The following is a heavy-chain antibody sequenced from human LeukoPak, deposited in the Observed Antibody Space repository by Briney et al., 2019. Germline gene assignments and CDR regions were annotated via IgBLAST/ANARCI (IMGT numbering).Heavy chain of an antibody. CDR1: GITFGSYL. J-gene: IGHJ4*02. CDR3: AMGPYYYDSSGYYY. V-gene: IGHV3-74*01. Sequence: GGSLRLSCAASGITFGSYLMHWVRQAPGKGLVWVSRINSDGSNTAYADSVKGRFTISRDNAKNTLYLQMNSLRAEDTAVYYCAMGPYYYDSSGYYYWGQGTLVTVSS. CDR2: INSDGSNT. D-gene: IGHD3-22*01.